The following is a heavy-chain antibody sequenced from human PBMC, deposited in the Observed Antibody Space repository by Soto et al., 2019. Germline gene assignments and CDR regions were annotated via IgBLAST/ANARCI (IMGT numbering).Heavy chain of an antibody. V-gene: IGHV1-69*13. CDR1: GGTFSSYA. D-gene: IGHD3-9*01. Sequence: SVKVSCKASGGTFSSYAISWVRQAPGQGLEWMGGIIPIFGTANYAQKFQGRVTITADESTSTAYMELSSLRSEDTAVYYCARRILRYFDWSQGVFDYWGQGTLVTVSS. CDR3: ARRILRYFDWSQGVFDY. CDR2: IIPIFGTA. J-gene: IGHJ4*02.